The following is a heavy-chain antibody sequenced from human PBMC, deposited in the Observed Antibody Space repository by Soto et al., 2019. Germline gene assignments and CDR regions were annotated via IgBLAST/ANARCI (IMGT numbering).Heavy chain of an antibody. J-gene: IGHJ4*02. V-gene: IGHV3-9*01. D-gene: IGHD6-13*01. CDR3: AGGSSWYYFHN. Sequence: EVQLVESGGGLVQPGRSLRLSCVASGFTFDDYAMHWVRQAPGKGLEWVSGISWNSNNRGYADSVKGRFTISRDNAKNSLYLQMSGLRPEDTALYYCAGGSSWYYFHNWGQGTLVTVSS. CDR1: GFTFDDYA. CDR2: ISWNSNNR.